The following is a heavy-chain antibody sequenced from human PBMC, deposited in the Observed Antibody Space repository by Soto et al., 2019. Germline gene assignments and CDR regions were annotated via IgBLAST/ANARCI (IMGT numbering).Heavy chain of an antibody. CDR1: GFTFSSYT. Sequence: GGSLRLSCAASGFTFSSYTMHWVRQAPGKGLEWVAVISYDGNNKYYADSVKGRFTISRDNSKNTLYLQMNSLRAEDTAVYYCARAPGGYYGMDVWGQGTTVTVSS. CDR3: ARAPGGYYGMDV. D-gene: IGHD3-10*01. V-gene: IGHV3-30-3*01. J-gene: IGHJ6*02. CDR2: ISYDGNNK.